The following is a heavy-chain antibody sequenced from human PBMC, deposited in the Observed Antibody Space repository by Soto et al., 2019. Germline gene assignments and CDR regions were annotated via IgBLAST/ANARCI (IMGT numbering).Heavy chain of an antibody. CDR2: IFPANFDA. Sequence: PGESLKISCKGSGYNFANYWNGWVRQMPGKGLEWMAIIFPANFDAKYSPSFQGQVTISVDKSINTAYLQWNSLKASDTAIYYCVSPAGATTFDDFDVWGQGTVVTVSS. J-gene: IGHJ3*01. D-gene: IGHD1-26*01. CDR1: GYNFANYW. CDR3: VSPAGATTFDDFDV. V-gene: IGHV5-51*01.